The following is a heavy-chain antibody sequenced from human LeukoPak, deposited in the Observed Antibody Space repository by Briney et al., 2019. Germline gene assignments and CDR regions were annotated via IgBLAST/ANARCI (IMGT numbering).Heavy chain of an antibody. Sequence: GGSLRLSCAASGFTFSSYWMHWVRQAPGKGRVWVSRINSDGSSTSYADSVKGRFTISRDNAKNTLYLQMNSLRAEDTAVYYCARVGSYDFWSGIPYSYGMDVWGQGTTVTVSS. D-gene: IGHD3-3*01. J-gene: IGHJ6*02. CDR3: ARVGSYDFWSGIPYSYGMDV. CDR1: GFTFSSYW. CDR2: INSDGSST. V-gene: IGHV3-74*01.